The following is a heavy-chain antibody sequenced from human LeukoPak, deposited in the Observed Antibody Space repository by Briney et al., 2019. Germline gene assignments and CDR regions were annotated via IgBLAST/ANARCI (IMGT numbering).Heavy chain of an antibody. V-gene: IGHV3-23*01. D-gene: IGHD5-24*01. CDR3: AKDLRDKWLPQGGY. Sequence: PGGSLRLSCAASGFAFSSYAMSWVRQAPGKGLEWVSAISGSGGSTYYADSVKGRFTISRDNSKNTLYLQMNSLRAEDTAVYYCAKDLRDKWLPQGGYWGQGTLVTVSS. J-gene: IGHJ4*02. CDR1: GFAFSSYA. CDR2: ISGSGGST.